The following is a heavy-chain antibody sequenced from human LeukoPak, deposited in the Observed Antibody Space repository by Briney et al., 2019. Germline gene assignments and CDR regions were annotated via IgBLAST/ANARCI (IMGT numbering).Heavy chain of an antibody. CDR2: ISSSSSYI. CDR3: ARVRNHWSSTSCYYYYMDV. J-gene: IGHJ6*03. V-gene: IGHV3-21*01. CDR1: GFTFSSYS. Sequence: GGSLRLSCAASGFTFSSYSMSWVRQAPGKGLEWVSSISSSSSYIYYADSVKGRFTISRDNAKNSLYLQMNSLRAEDTAVYYCARVRNHWSSTSCYYYYMDVWGKGTTVTVSS. D-gene: IGHD2-2*01.